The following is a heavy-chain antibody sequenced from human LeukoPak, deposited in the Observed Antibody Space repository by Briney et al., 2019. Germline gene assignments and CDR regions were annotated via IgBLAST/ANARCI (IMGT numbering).Heavy chain of an antibody. CDR1: GFTFSNAW. J-gene: IGHJ4*02. V-gene: IGHV3-7*01. D-gene: IGHD2-2*01. CDR3: AREYCSSTSCLFDY. Sequence: GGSLRLSCAASGFTFSNAWMSWVRQAPGKGLEWVANIKQDGSEKYYVDSVKGRFTISRDNAKNSLYLQMNSLRAEDTAVYYCAREYCSSTSCLFDYWGQGTLVTVSS. CDR2: IKQDGSEK.